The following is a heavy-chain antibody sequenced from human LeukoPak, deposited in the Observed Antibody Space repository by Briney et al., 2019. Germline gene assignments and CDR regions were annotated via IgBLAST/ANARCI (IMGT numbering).Heavy chain of an antibody. CDR3: ARGRYYYDSSGYYHLDY. V-gene: IGHV3-53*01. J-gene: IGHJ4*02. D-gene: IGHD3-22*01. Sequence: GGSLRLSCAASGFTVSSNYMSWVRQAPGKGLEWVSVIYSDGSTDYADSVKGRFTISRDNSNNTLYLQMNSLRVGDTALYYCARGRYYYDSSGYYHLDYWGQGTLVTVSS. CDR2: IYSDGST. CDR1: GFTVSSNY.